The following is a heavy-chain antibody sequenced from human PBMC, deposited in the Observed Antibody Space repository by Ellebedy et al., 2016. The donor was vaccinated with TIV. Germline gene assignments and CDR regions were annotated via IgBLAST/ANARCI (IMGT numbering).Heavy chain of an antibody. Sequence: ASVKVSXKASGYSFTEYGVGWVRQAPGQGLEWMGWISVYNAVSNYTQKFRDRLTVTADTSATTGSMELRSLRFGDTAVYYCARLRGDYGDYALDVWGQGTTVTVSS. V-gene: IGHV1-18*01. CDR3: ARLRGDYGDYALDV. D-gene: IGHD4-17*01. J-gene: IGHJ6*02. CDR1: GYSFTEYG. CDR2: ISVYNAVS.